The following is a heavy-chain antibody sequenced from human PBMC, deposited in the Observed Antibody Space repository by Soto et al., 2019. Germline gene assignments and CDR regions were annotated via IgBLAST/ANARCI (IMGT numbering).Heavy chain of an antibody. CDR2: IHYTGSS. J-gene: IGHJ4*02. CDR3: ARHSNEYRKSLDN. V-gene: IGHV4-59*08. Sequence: QLQLQESGPGLVKPSETLSLTCPVSGGSISGYYWSWIRQPLGKGLEWIAFIHYTGSSNSNPSLERRVTMTIDTSKNQFSLKLSSVTAADTAVYYCARHSNEYRKSLDNWGQGTLVTVS. CDR1: GGSISGYY. D-gene: IGHD4-4*01.